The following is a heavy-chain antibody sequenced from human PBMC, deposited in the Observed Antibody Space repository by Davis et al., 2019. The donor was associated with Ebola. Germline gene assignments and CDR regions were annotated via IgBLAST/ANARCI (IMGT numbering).Heavy chain of an antibody. CDR2: ISSSSSYI. D-gene: IGHD5-12*01. CDR3: ARVTGIVATEFGY. V-gene: IGHV3-21*01. Sequence: GGSLRLSCAASGFTFSSYSMNWVRQAPGKGLEWVSSISSSSSYIYYADSVKGRFTISRDNAKNSLYLQMNSLRAEDTAVYYCARVTGIVATEFGYWGQGTLVTVSS. J-gene: IGHJ4*02. CDR1: GFTFSSYS.